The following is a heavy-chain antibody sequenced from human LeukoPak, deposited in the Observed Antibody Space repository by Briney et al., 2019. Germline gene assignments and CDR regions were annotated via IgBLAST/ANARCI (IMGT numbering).Heavy chain of an antibody. Sequence: ASVTVSCKASGYTFTGYYMHWVRQAPGQAPEWMGRINPNSGGTNYAQKFPGRVTMTRDTSISTAYMELSRLRSDDTAASNCARDPRGAAADSADYWGQGTLVTVSS. J-gene: IGHJ4*02. V-gene: IGHV1-2*06. CDR2: INPNSGGT. D-gene: IGHD6-13*01. CDR3: ARDPRGAAADSADY. CDR1: GYTFTGYY.